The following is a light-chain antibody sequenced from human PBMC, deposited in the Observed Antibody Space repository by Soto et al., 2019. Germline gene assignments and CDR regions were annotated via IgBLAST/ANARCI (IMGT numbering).Light chain of an antibody. V-gene: IGKV3-15*01. CDR3: QQYNNWPPLIT. Sequence: EIVMTQSPATLSVSPGERATLSCRASQSVSSNLAWYQQKPGQAPRLLIYGASTRATGIPARFSGSGSGTEVTLTISSLQSEDFAVYYCQQYNNWPPLITFGQGTRLEIK. J-gene: IGKJ5*01. CDR2: GAS. CDR1: QSVSSN.